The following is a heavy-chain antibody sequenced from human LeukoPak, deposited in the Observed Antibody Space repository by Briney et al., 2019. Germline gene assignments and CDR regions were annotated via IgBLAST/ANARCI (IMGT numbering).Heavy chain of an antibody. V-gene: IGHV4-39*01. CDR1: GASISSGTYY. CDR2: LYYGGNT. Sequence: SKTLSLTCAVSGASISSGTYYWAWIRQPLGKGLEWLVSLYYGGNTHYSPSLESLLTLSVDTTQTHFSLRLTSVTAADTADYSCSRHVVGPGYSSVSNLDYWGEGTLVTVSP. D-gene: IGHD2-15*01. CDR3: SRHVVGPGYSSVSNLDY. J-gene: IGHJ4*02.